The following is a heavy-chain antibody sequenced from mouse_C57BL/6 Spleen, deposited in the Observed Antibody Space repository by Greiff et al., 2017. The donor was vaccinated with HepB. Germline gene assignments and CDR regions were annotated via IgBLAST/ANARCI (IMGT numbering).Heavy chain of an antibody. CDR3: ARDDYDSGFAY. Sequence: QVQLKESGAELVRPGTSVKVSCKASGYAFTNYLIEWVKQRPGQGLEWIGVINPGSGGTNYNEKFKGKATLTADKSSSTAYMQLSSLTSEDSAVYFCARDDYDSGFAYWGQGTLVTVSA. D-gene: IGHD2-4*01. CDR1: GYAFTNYL. CDR2: INPGSGGT. V-gene: IGHV1-54*01. J-gene: IGHJ3*01.